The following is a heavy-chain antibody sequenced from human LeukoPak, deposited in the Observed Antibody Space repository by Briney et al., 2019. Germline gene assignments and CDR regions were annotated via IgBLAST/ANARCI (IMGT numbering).Heavy chain of an antibody. CDR3: ARSESHYYDSSGYSGLLYYYYGMDG. J-gene: IGHJ6*02. V-gene: IGHV1-69*13. D-gene: IGHD3-22*01. Sequence: ASVKVSCKASGGTFSSYAISWVRQAPGQGLEWMGGIIPIFGTANYAQKFQGRVTITADESTSTAYMELSSLRSEDTAVYYCARSESHYYDSSGYSGLLYYYYGMDGWGQGTTVTVS. CDR2: IIPIFGTA. CDR1: GGTFSSYA.